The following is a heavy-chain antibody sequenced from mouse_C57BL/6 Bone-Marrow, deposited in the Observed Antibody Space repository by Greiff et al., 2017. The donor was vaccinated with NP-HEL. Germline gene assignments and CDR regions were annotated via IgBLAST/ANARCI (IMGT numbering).Heavy chain of an antibody. V-gene: IGHV1-54*01. D-gene: IGHD1-1*01. CDR3: AGSSYPWFAY. J-gene: IGHJ3*01. CDR1: GYAFTNYL. Sequence: VQLQQSGAELVRPGTSVKVSCKASGYAFTNYLIAWVKQRPGQGLEWIGVINPGSGGTNYNEKFKGKATLTADKSTSTAYMQLSSLTSEDSAVYFCAGSSYPWFAYWGQGTLVTVSA. CDR2: INPGSGGT.